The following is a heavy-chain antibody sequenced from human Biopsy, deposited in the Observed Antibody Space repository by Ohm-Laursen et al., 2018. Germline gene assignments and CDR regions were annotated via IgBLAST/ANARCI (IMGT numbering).Heavy chain of an antibody. CDR2: ISWHSGSI. CDR3: ARGYYDIGTGYHYDVFDF. CDR1: GFMVDDHG. V-gene: IGHV3-9*01. Sequence: SLRLSCAASGFMVDDHGMNWVRQAPGKGLEWVSRISWHSGSIGYVDSVKGRFTISRDNAKNSLYLQMNSLKAEDTALYYCARGYYDIGTGYHYDVFDFWGRGTLVTVSS. J-gene: IGHJ3*01. D-gene: IGHD3-9*01.